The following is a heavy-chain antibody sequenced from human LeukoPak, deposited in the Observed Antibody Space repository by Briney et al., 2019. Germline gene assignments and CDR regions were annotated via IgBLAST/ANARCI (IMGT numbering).Heavy chain of an antibody. J-gene: IGHJ5*02. CDR2: ISAFNGET. CDR3: ARESITMVRGVRQDWFDP. Sequence: ASVKVSCKTYGYTFTSHGISWVRQAPGQGLEWMGWISAFNGETHYAQNLQGRVTMTTDTSTSTAYMELRSLRSDDTAVYYCARESITMVRGVRQDWFDPWGQGTLVTVSS. V-gene: IGHV1-18*01. CDR1: GYTFTSHG. D-gene: IGHD3-10*01.